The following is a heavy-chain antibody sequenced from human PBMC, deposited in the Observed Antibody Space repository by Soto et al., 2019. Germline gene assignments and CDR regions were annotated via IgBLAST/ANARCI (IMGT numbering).Heavy chain of an antibody. J-gene: IGHJ6*02. V-gene: IGHV1-18*01. CDR1: GYTFTSYG. CDR3: ARAWRYCSGGSCYLEGAVCKNYYYYGMDV. Sequence: ASVKVSCKASGYTFTSYGISWVRQAPGQGLEWMGWISAYNGNTNYAQKLQGRVTMTTDTSTSTAYMELRSLRSDDTAVYYCARAWRYCSGGSCYLEGAVCKNYYYYGMDVWGQGTTVTSP. CDR2: ISAYNGNT. D-gene: IGHD2-15*01.